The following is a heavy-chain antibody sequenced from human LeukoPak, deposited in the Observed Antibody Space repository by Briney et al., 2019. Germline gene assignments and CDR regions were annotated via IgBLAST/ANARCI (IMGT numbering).Heavy chain of an antibody. CDR3: AKDGLGYYYDSSGPLYYYYYGMDV. J-gene: IGHJ6*02. CDR1: GFTFSSYG. CDR2: ISYDGSNK. V-gene: IGHV3-30*18. Sequence: PGRSLRLSCAASGFTFSSYGMHWVRQAPGKGLEWVAVISYDGSNKYYADSVKGRFTISRDNSKNTLYLQMNSLRAEDTAVYYCAKDGLGYYYDSSGPLYYYYYGMDVWGQGTTVTVSS. D-gene: IGHD3-22*01.